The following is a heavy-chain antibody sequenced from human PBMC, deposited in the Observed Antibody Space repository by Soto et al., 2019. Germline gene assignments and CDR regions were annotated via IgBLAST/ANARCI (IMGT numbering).Heavy chain of an antibody. CDR1: GFTFSSYA. CDR3: AKATYDILTGYPPDY. Sequence: EVQLLESGGGLAQPGGSLRLSCAASGFTFSSYAINWVRQAPGKGLEWVSGISGSGAKTYYADSVKGRFTISRENSKNPLYLQMNSLRAEDTATYYCAKATYDILTGYPPDYWGQGTLVTVSS. D-gene: IGHD3-9*01. J-gene: IGHJ4*02. V-gene: IGHV3-23*01. CDR2: ISGSGAKT.